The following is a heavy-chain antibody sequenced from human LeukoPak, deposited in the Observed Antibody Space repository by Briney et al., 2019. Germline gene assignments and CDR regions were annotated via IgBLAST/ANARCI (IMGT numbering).Heavy chain of an antibody. CDR3: AKDLSSVYYYDSSGYSRGGDYYYGMDV. Sequence: PGGSLRLSCAASGFTFSSYAMSWVRQAPGKGLEWVSGISGSGGSTYYADSVKGRFTSSRDNYKNTLYLQMNSLRAEDTAVYHCAKDLSSVYYYDSSGYSRGGDYYYGMDVWGQGTTVTVSS. V-gene: IGHV3-23*01. CDR1: GFTFSSYA. J-gene: IGHJ6*02. CDR2: ISGSGGST. D-gene: IGHD3-22*01.